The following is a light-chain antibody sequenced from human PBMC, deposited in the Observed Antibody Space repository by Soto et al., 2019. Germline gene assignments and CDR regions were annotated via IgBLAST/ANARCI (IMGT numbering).Light chain of an antibody. Sequence: DIQMTQSPSSLSASIGDRVTITCRASQNINTNLNWYQQKPGKAPQLLIYAASSLQSGVPSRFSGSASGTDFTLTISSLQPEDFATYYCQQTYDNPRTYGQGTKGEIK. CDR3: QQTYDNPRT. J-gene: IGKJ1*01. CDR1: QNINTN. CDR2: AAS. V-gene: IGKV1-39*01.